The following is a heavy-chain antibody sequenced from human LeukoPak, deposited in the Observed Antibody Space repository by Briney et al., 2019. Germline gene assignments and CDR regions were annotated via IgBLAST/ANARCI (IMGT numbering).Heavy chain of an antibody. CDR3: ARHVSPRHIVVVTAIPGWFDP. D-gene: IGHD2-21*02. CDR2: IYYSGST. V-gene: IGHV4-39*01. J-gene: IGHJ5*02. Sequence: SETLSLTCTVSGGSIRSSSYYWGWIRQPPGKGLEWIGNIYYSGSTYYNPSLKSRVTISVDTSKNQFSLKLSSVTAADTAVYYCARHVSPRHIVVVTAIPGWFDPWGQGTLVTVSS. CDR1: GGSIRSSSYY.